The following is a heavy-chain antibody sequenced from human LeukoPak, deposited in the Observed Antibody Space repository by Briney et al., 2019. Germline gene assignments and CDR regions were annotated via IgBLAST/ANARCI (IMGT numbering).Heavy chain of an antibody. V-gene: IGHV1-46*01. J-gene: IGHJ4*02. CDR2: INPSGGSA. CDR3: AREGYSGYDHDY. D-gene: IGHD5-12*01. Sequence: ASVKVSCKASGYTFTSYYMHWVRHAPGQGLEWMGVINPSGGSASYAQKFQGRVTMTRDTSTNTVYMELSSLRSEDTAVYYCAREGYSGYDHDYWGQGTLVTVSS. CDR1: GYTFTSYY.